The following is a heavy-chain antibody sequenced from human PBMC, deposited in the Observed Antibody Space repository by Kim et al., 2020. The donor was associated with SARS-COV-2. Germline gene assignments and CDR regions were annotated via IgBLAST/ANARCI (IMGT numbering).Heavy chain of an antibody. V-gene: IGHV3-33*01. J-gene: IGHJ4*02. D-gene: IGHD5-12*01. Sequence: GGSLRLSCAASGFTFSSYGMHWVRQAPGKGLEWVAVIWYDGSNKYYADSVKGRFTISRDNSKNTLYLQMNSLRAEDTAVYYCARVSGYGLRGLYYFDYWGQGTLVTVSS. CDR2: IWYDGSNK. CDR1: GFTFSSYG. CDR3: ARVSGYGLRGLYYFDY.